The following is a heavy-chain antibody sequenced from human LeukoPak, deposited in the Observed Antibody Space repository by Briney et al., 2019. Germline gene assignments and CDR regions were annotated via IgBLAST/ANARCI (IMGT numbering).Heavy chain of an antibody. V-gene: IGHV3-23*01. CDR1: GFTFSSYA. CDR3: ATGGYYDSSGYGYYFDY. CDR2: ISGSGVST. D-gene: IGHD3-22*01. J-gene: IGHJ4*02. Sequence: GGSLRLSCAASGFTFSSYALSWVHQAPGKRLEWVSAISGSGVSTYYADSVKGRFTISRDNSKNTLYLQMNSLRAEDTAVYYCATGGYYDSSGYGYYFDYWGQGTLVTVSS.